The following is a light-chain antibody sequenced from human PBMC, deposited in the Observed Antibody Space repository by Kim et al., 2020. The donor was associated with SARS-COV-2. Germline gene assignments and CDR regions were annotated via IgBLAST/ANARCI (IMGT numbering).Light chain of an antibody. CDR3: HQYYSLPPT. J-gene: IGKJ1*01. Sequence: ATMKCKASQSVLYRPSKQNFLAWYQQKPGQPPKLLIYWASTRESGVPDRFSGSGSATDFTLTISSLQAEDVAVYYCHQYYSLPPTFGQGTKVDIK. CDR2: WAS. CDR1: QSVLYRPSKQNF. V-gene: IGKV4-1*01.